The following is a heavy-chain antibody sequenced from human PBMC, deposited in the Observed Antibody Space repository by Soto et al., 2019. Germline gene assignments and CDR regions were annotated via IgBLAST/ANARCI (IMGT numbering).Heavy chain of an antibody. D-gene: IGHD5-12*01. CDR1: GESFIGYY. J-gene: IGHJ5*02. CDR2: INHGGST. V-gene: IGHV4-34*01. CDR3: ARTDTVTTNWFDP. Sequence: QVHLQQWSAGLLKPSETLSLTCAVYGESFIGYYWTWIRQSPGKGLEWIGEINHGGSTNYNPSLKSRVTISIDTSKNQFSLKLTSVTAADTSVYYCARTDTVTTNWFDPWGQGTLVTVSS.